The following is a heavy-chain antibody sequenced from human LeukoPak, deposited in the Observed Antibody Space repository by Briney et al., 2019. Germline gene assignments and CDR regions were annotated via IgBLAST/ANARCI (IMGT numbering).Heavy chain of an antibody. CDR1: GGSISSGGYY. Sequence: SQTLSLTCTVSGGSISSGGYYWSWIRQPPGKGLEWIGYIYHSGSTYYNPSLKSRVTISVDRSKNQSSLKLSSVTAADTAVYYCARDLGGGPKRTYYFDYWGQGTLVTVSS. D-gene: IGHD3-16*01. J-gene: IGHJ4*02. CDR2: IYHSGST. V-gene: IGHV4-30-2*01. CDR3: ARDLGGGPKRTYYFDY.